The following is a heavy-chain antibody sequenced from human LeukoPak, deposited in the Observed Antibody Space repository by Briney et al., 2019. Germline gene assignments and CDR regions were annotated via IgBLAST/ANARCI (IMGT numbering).Heavy chain of an antibody. V-gene: IGHV3-7*01. CDR2: IKPDGSAK. Sequence: QSGGSLRLSCAASGFTFSSHWMSWVRQAPGRGLDWVANIKPDGSAKYYMDSVKGRFTISRDNSQNSLSLQMNSLRVDDTAVYYCARIYCGGGHCHYDYWGQGTLVTVSS. CDR1: GFTFSSHW. D-gene: IGHD2-21*01. CDR3: ARIYCGGGHCHYDY. J-gene: IGHJ4*02.